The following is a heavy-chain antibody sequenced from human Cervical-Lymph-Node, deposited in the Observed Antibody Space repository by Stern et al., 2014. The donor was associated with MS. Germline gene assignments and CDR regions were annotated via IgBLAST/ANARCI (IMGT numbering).Heavy chain of an antibody. V-gene: IGHV4-39*02. J-gene: IGHJ4*02. D-gene: IGHD6-13*01. Sequence: VQLVESGPGLVKPSETLSLTCTVSGGSISSSSYYWGWIRQPPGKGLEWIGRIYYSGSTSYNPSPKIRVTISVDTSKTHVSLKRGLWPAADTAVYYCAIAAAYFDYWGQGTLVTVSS. CDR2: IYYSGST. CDR3: AIAAAYFDY. CDR1: GGSISSSSYY.